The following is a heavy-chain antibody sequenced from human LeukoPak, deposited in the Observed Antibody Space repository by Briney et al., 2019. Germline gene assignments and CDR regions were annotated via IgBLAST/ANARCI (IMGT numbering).Heavy chain of an antibody. CDR3: TTETVGATSDY. J-gene: IGHJ4*02. CDR1: GFTFSNAW. D-gene: IGHD1-26*01. Sequence: GGSLRLSCAASGFTFSNAWMSWVRQAPGKGLEWVGRIKSKTDGGTTDYAAPVKGRFTISSDDSKNTLYLQMNSLKTEDTAVYYCTTETVGATSDYWGQGTMVTVSS. CDR2: IKSKTDGGTT. V-gene: IGHV3-15*01.